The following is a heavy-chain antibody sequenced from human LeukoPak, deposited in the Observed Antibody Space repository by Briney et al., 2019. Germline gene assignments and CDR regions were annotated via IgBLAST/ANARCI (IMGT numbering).Heavy chain of an antibody. Sequence: GGSLRLSCAASGFTFSSYAMSWVRQAPGKGLEWVSDISGSGGSTYYADSVTGRFTISRDNSKNTLYLQMNSLRAEDTAVYYCAKGDSTTLLRPYYFDYWGQGTLVTVSS. J-gene: IGHJ4*02. D-gene: IGHD3-10*01. CDR3: AKGDSTTLLRPYYFDY. CDR1: GFTFSSYA. CDR2: ISGSGGST. V-gene: IGHV3-23*01.